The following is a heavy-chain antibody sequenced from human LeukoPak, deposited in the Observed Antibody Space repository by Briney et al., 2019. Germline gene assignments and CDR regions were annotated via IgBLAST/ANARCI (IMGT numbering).Heavy chain of an antibody. CDR3: AVTSMVRGVIGRYFDY. J-gene: IGHJ4*02. V-gene: IGHV4-4*02. CDR2: IYHSGST. Sequence: PSETLSLTCAVSGGSISSSNWWSWVRQPPGKGLEWIGEIYHSGSTNYNPSLKSRVTISVDKSKNQFSLKLSSVTAADTAVYYCAVTSMVRGVIGRYFDYWGQGTLVTVSS. D-gene: IGHD3-10*01. CDR1: GGSISSSNW.